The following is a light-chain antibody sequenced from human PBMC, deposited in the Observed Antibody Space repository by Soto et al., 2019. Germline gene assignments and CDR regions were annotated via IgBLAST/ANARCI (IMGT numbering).Light chain of an antibody. CDR1: QSVSIY. V-gene: IGKV3-11*01. J-gene: IGKJ3*01. Sequence: EIVLTQSPATLSLSPGERVTLSCWASQSVSIYLNWYQQRPGQAPRLLIYDASKRATGIPPRFSGRGSGTDFTLTISSLEPEDFAVYYCQQRSDWPVTFVPGTTVDFK. CDR2: DAS. CDR3: QQRSDWPVT.